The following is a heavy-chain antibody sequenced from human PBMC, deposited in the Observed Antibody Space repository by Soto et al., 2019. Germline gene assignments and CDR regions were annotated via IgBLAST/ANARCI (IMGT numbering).Heavy chain of an antibody. Sequence: EVQLVESGGGLVQPGGSLRLSCAASGITVITNYFSWVRQAPGQGLEWVSGIYSDGSTHYADFVKGRFTIPRDNSKNTLYLQMNTLRAEDTGVYYCTRDPTTSIVTDYWGQGTLVTVSS. D-gene: IGHD2-21*01. CDR3: TRDPTTSIVTDY. CDR1: GITVITNY. J-gene: IGHJ4*02. V-gene: IGHV3-66*01. CDR2: IYSDGST.